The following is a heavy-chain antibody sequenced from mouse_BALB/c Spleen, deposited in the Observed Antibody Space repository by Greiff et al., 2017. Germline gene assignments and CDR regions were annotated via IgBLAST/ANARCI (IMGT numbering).Heavy chain of an antibody. CDR1: GFSLTGYG. CDR2: IWGDGST. D-gene: IGHD1-1*01. J-gene: IGHJ3*01. V-gene: IGHV2-6-7*01. CDR3: ARGTDGSSFAY. Sequence: QVQLKESGPGLVAPSQSLSITCTASGFSLTGYGVNWVRQPPGKGLEWLGMIWGDGSTDYNSALKSRLSISKDNSKSQVFLKMNSLQTDDTARYYCARGTDGSSFAYWGQGTLVTVSA.